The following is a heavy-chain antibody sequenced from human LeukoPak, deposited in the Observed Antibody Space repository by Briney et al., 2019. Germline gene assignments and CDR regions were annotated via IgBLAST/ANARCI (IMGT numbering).Heavy chain of an antibody. V-gene: IGHV3-23*01. CDR3: AKDTRSGSNYFDY. CDR1: GFTFSSYA. Sequence: RGSLRLSCAASGFTFSSYAMSWVRQAPGKGLEWVSAISGSGGSTYYADSVKGRFTISRDNSKNTLYLQMNSLGAEDTAVYYCAKDTRSGSNYFDYWGQGTLVTVSS. CDR2: ISGSGGST. J-gene: IGHJ4*02. D-gene: IGHD3-22*01.